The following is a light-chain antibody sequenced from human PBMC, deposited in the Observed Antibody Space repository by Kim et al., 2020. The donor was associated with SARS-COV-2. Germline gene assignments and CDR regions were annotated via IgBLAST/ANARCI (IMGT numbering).Light chain of an antibody. CDR1: QSINNW. V-gene: IGKV1-5*03. CDR2: MAS. CDR3: QQDNSYPLT. J-gene: IGKJ4*01. Sequence: ASVGDRVTITCRSSQSINNWLAWYQQKPGKAPKLLIYMASTLESGVPSRFSGSGSGTEFTLTISSLQPDDFATYYCQQDNSYPLTFGGGTKVEIK.